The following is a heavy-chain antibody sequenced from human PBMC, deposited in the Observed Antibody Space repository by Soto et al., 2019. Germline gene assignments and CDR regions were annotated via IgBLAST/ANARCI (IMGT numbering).Heavy chain of an antibody. V-gene: IGHV3-48*02. CDR1: GFTFISYT. Sequence: PGGSLRLSCAAYGFTFISYTMNWVRQAPGKGLEWVSYISKTSGARYYADSVEGRFTISRDNAKNSLYLQMNSLRDDDTAVYYCARDLNDYDGSSLDFWGQGTLVTVS. D-gene: IGHD3-22*01. J-gene: IGHJ4*02. CDR3: ARDLNDYDGSSLDF. CDR2: ISKTSGAR.